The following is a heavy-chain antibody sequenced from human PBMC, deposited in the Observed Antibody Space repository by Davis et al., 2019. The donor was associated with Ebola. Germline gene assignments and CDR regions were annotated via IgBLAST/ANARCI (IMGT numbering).Heavy chain of an antibody. V-gene: IGHV4-30-4*01. D-gene: IGHD4-17*01. J-gene: IGHJ6*04. Sequence: SETLSLTCTVPGGSISSGDYYWSWIRQPPGKGLEWIGYIYYSGNAYYSPSLKSRVTISLDTSKNQFSLKLSSVTAADTAVYFCARGRPSTVTTDYYAMDVWGKGTTVTVSS. CDR2: IYYSGNA. CDR3: ARGRPSTVTTDYYAMDV. CDR1: GGSISSGDYY.